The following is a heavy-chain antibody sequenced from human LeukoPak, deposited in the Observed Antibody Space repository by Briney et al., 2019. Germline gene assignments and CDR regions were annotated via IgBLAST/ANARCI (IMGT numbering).Heavy chain of an antibody. CDR3: AGRGAGELFYGRY. Sequence: ASVKVSCKASGYTFIDQYIHWVRQAPGRGLEWMGWINPNSGTTKYADNFQGRITLTRNTSITTAFMELNSLRSDDTALYYCAGRGAGELFYGRYWGQGTLLTVSS. CDR2: INPNSGTT. D-gene: IGHD4-17*01. V-gene: IGHV1-2*02. CDR1: GYTFIDQY. J-gene: IGHJ4*02.